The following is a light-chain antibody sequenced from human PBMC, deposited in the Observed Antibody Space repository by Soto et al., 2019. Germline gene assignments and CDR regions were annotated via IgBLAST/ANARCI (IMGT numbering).Light chain of an antibody. CDR2: DAS. Sequence: DIQMTQSPSTLSASVGDRVTITCRASQSISSWLAWYQQKPGKDPKLLIYDASSLESGVPSRFSGSGCGTEFTLTISSLQPDDFATYYCQQYKRYSETVGQGTKVDSK. CDR1: QSISSW. V-gene: IGKV1-5*01. CDR3: QQYKRYSET. J-gene: IGKJ1*01.